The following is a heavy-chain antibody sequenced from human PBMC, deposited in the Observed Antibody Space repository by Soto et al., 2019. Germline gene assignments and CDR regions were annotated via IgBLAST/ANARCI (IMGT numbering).Heavy chain of an antibody. CDR1: GFTFSSYS. Sequence: GGVLRLSCAASGFTFSSYSMNWVRQAPGKGLEWVSSISSSSSYIYYADSVKGRFTISRDNAKNSLYLQMNSLRAEDTAVYYCARDRLTYYDILPGYSPFDPWGQGPLVTLSS. D-gene: IGHD3-9*01. CDR2: ISSSSSYI. V-gene: IGHV3-21*01. J-gene: IGHJ5*02. CDR3: ARDRLTYYDILPGYSPFDP.